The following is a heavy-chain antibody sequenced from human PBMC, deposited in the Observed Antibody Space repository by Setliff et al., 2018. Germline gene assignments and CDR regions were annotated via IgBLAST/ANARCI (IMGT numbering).Heavy chain of an antibody. D-gene: IGHD3-16*01. V-gene: IGHV4-61*09. CDR1: GDSISSRRNY. Sequence: SETLSLTCTVSGDSISSRRNYWGWFRQPAGKELEWIGQIYTSWSTNYNPSLKGRVTISVDTSKNQVSLRMDFVTAADTAVYYCARGGVLGTGDFDYWGQGTPVTVSS. J-gene: IGHJ4*02. CDR2: IYTSWST. CDR3: ARGGVLGTGDFDY.